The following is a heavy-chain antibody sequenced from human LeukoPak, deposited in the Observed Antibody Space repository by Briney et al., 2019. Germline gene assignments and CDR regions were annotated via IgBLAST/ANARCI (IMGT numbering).Heavy chain of an antibody. V-gene: IGHV3-7*05. Sequence: GGSLRLSCAASGFTFSSYWMIWVRQAPGKGLEWVADIKQDGSEKYHVDSVKGRFTISRDNAKNSLYLQMGSLRVEDTAVYYCARAVDDNVWGSYRPPGHWGQGTLVTVSS. J-gene: IGHJ4*02. CDR2: IKQDGSEK. D-gene: IGHD3-16*02. CDR3: ARAVDDNVWGSYRPPGH. CDR1: GFTFSSYW.